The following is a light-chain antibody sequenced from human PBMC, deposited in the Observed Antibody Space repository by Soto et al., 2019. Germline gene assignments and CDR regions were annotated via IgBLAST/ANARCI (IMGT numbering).Light chain of an antibody. CDR1: QDISKF. J-gene: IGKJ3*01. Sequence: DIQMTQSPSSLSAFIGDRVSFTCQASQDISKFLNWYQHKPGQAPSLLIYDASKSHFGVPSRFSGSGSGTDFTFTISSLQTEDKATYYCQQYENRPYTVGPGTKGEIK. V-gene: IGKV1-33*01. CDR2: DAS. CDR3: QQYENRPYT.